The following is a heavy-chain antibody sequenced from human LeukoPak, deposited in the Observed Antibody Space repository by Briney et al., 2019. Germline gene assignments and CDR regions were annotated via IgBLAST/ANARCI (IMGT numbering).Heavy chain of an antibody. D-gene: IGHD1-26*01. Sequence: GGSLSLSCAASGFTFSSYAMSGVRQSPGKGLEWVSAISGCGGSTYYADSVKGRFPISRDNSKNTLYPQMKSLRAEDTAVYYCAKARHRRTCSGSNHWGQGTLVTVS. CDR2: ISGCGGST. J-gene: IGHJ5*02. CDR1: GFTFSSYA. V-gene: IGHV3-23*01. CDR3: AKARHRRTCSGSNH.